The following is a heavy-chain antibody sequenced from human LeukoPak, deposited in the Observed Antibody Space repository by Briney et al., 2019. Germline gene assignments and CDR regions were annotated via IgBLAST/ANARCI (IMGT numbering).Heavy chain of an antibody. J-gene: IGHJ6*03. Sequence: SETLSLTCTVSGGSISNYYWSWIRQPAGKGLEWIGRIYTSGSTNYNPSLKSRVTMSVDTSKNQFSLKLSSVTAADTAVYYCARDSVWGYCSSTSCYRALDYYYMDVWGKGTTVTVSS. D-gene: IGHD2-2*02. CDR2: IYTSGST. V-gene: IGHV4-4*07. CDR3: ARDSVWGYCSSTSCYRALDYYYMDV. CDR1: GGSISNYY.